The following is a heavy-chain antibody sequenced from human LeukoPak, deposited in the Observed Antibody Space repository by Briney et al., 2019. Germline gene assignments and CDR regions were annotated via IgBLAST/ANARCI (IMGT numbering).Heavy chain of an antibody. V-gene: IGHV3-23*01. D-gene: IGHD3-10*01. CDR2: VSGSGGST. J-gene: IGHJ4*02. CDR3: AKGSDYYGSGSYRWFAY. Sequence: GGSLRLSCAASGFTVSSNYMSWVRQAPGKGLEWVSVVSGSGGSTNSADSVKGRFTISRDNSKNTLFLQMNSLRAEDTAVYYCAKGSDYYGSGSYRWFAYWGQGTLVTVSS. CDR1: GFTVSSNY.